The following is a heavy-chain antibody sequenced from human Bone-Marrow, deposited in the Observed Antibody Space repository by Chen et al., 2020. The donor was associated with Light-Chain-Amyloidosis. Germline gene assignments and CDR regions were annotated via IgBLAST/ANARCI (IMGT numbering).Heavy chain of an antibody. Sequence: EMQLVESGGDLVQPGGSLRLSCEASGFTFSSRWMSWVRQAPGEGLERVANIRRDGIEKYFVESVRGRFTISRDNAKNSLYLQMNSLRAEDTAVYYCAREDRGAYDIWGQGTMVTVSS. J-gene: IGHJ3*02. V-gene: IGHV3-7*05. D-gene: IGHD3-10*01. CDR1: GFTFSSRW. CDR2: IRRDGIEK. CDR3: AREDRGAYDI.